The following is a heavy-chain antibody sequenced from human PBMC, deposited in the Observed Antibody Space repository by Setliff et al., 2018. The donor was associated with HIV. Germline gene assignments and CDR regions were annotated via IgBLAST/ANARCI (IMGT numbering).Heavy chain of an antibody. CDR2: IYTSGNI. V-gene: IGHV4-61*02. D-gene: IGHD3-22*01. CDR3: ARGTYYYDSSGFRDAFDI. J-gene: IGHJ3*02. Sequence: PSETLSLTCTVSGGSIGSGSYYWTWIRQPAGKGLEWIGRIYTSGNINYNPSLKSRVTISVDTSKNQFSLNLSSVTAADTAVYYCARGTYYYDSSGFRDAFDIWGQGTMVTVSS. CDR1: GGSIGSGSYY.